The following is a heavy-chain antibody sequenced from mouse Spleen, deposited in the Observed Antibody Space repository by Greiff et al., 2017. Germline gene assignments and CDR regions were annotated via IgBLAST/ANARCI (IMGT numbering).Heavy chain of an antibody. CDR2: IYPGDGDT. J-gene: IGHJ3*01. V-gene: IGHV1-82*01. D-gene: IGHD4-1*01. CDR1: DYAFSSSW. Sequence: QVQLKQSGPELVKPGASVKISCKASDYAFSSSWMNWVKQRPGKGLEWIGRIYPGDGDTNYNGKFKGKATLTADKSSSTAYMQLSSLTSEDSAVYFCARELGRRGFAYWGQGTLVTVSA. CDR3: ARELGRRGFAY.